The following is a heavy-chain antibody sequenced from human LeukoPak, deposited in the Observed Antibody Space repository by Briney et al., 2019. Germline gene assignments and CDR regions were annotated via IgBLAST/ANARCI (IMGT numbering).Heavy chain of an antibody. J-gene: IGHJ5*02. V-gene: IGHV1-46*01. D-gene: IGHD6-13*01. CDR3: ARTIAAAGSLVWFDP. CDR1: GYTFTSYY. Sequence: ASVKVSCKASGYTFTSYYMHWVRQAPGQGLEWMGIINPSGGSTSYAQKFQGRVTMTRDTSTSTVYMELSSLRSEDTAVYCRARTIAAAGSLVWFDPWGQGTLVTVSS. CDR2: INPSGGST.